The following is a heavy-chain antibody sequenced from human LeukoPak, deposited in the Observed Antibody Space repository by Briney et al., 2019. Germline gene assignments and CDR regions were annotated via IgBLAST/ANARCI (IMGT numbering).Heavy chain of an antibody. Sequence: ASVKVSCKASGYTFTGYYMHWVRQAPGQGLEWMGWINPNSGGTNYAQKFQGRVTMTRDTSISTAYMELSRLRSDDTAVYYCARSPSSGWYYYYYYMDVWGKGTTVTVSS. J-gene: IGHJ6*03. CDR3: ARSPSSGWYYYYYYMDV. V-gene: IGHV1-2*02. CDR2: INPNSGGT. CDR1: GYTFTGYY. D-gene: IGHD6-19*01.